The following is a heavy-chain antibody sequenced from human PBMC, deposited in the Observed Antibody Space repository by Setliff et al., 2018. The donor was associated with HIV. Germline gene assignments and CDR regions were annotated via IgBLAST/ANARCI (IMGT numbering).Heavy chain of an antibody. V-gene: IGHV4-39*07. Sequence: SETLSLTCTVSGGSISSSSYYWGWIRQPPGKGLEWIGSIYYGGSTYYNPSLKSRVTISVDTSKNQFSLKLSSVTAADTAVYYCARDAPQTFGDYERYYFDYWSQGTLVTGSS. CDR1: GGSISSSSYY. D-gene: IGHD4-17*01. CDR2: IYYGGST. CDR3: ARDAPQTFGDYERYYFDY. J-gene: IGHJ4*02.